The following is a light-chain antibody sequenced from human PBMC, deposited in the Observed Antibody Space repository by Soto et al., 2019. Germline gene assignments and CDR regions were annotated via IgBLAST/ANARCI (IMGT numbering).Light chain of an antibody. J-gene: IGKJ2*01. V-gene: IGKV3-11*01. CDR3: QQRPGVNT. CDR2: DAS. CDR1: QSVSSY. Sequence: EIVLTQSPATLSLSPGERATLSCRASQSVSSYLAWYQQKPGQAPRLLIYDASNRATGIPARFSGSGSGTDFTLTISSLEPEDFAVYYCQQRPGVNTFGQGTKLEIK.